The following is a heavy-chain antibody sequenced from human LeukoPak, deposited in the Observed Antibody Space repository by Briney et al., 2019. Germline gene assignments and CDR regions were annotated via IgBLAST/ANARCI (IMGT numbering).Heavy chain of an antibody. V-gene: IGHV3-30*02. Sequence: GGSLRLSCSASGFTFSSCGMHWVRQPPGKGLEWVSFITYDGSNKGYIDSVKGRFTISRDNSKNTLSLQMNNLRVEDTGDYYCAKDESVSSGSFDYWGQGTLVAVSS. D-gene: IGHD3-22*01. CDR2: ITYDGSNK. CDR1: GFTFSSCG. J-gene: IGHJ4*02. CDR3: AKDESVSSGSFDY.